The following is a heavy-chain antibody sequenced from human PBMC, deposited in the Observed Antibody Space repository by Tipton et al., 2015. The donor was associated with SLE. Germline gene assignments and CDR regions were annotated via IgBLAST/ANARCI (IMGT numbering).Heavy chain of an antibody. J-gene: IGHJ5*02. CDR2: IFHIGSA. Sequence: TLSLTCTVSGGSISSSSYYWAWIRQPPGKGLKWIGHIFHIGSAYYNPSLKSRVTISIDTSTNQFSLKVKSVTAADTAVYYCARLADGNRNWFDPWGQGTLVTVSS. CDR3: ARLADGNRNWFDP. D-gene: IGHD6-13*01. V-gene: IGHV4-39*07. CDR1: GGSISSSSYY.